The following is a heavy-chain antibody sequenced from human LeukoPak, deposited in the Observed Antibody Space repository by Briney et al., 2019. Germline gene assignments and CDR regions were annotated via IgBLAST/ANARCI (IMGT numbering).Heavy chain of an antibody. CDR1: GYTFTTYW. CDR3: VRHGLGSSWFGFDY. V-gene: IGHV5-51*01. CDR2: IYPGDSDH. Sequence: LGESLKISCKGSGYTFTTYWIGWARQMPGKGLEWMGIIYPGDSDHRYSPSFQGQVTISADKSISTAYLQWSSLKAAHSAMYYCVRHGLGSSWFGFDYWGQGTLVTVSS. D-gene: IGHD6-13*01. J-gene: IGHJ4*02.